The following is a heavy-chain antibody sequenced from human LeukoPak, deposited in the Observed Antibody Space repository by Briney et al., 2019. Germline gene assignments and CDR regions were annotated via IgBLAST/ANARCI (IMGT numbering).Heavy chain of an antibody. J-gene: IGHJ6*04. CDR2: ISSSGSTI. CDR1: GFTFSDYY. D-gene: IGHD5-12*01. CDR3: ARDGYSGYDFGLDV. Sequence: GGSLRLSCAASGFTFSDYYMSWIRQAPGKGLEWVSYISSSGSTIYYADSVKGRFTISRDNAKNSLYLQMNSLRAKDTAVYYCARDGYSGYDFGLDVWGKGTTVTVSS. V-gene: IGHV3-11*04.